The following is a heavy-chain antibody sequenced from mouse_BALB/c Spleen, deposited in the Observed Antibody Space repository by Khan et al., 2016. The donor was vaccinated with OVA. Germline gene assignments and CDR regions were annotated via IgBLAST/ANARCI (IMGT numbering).Heavy chain of an antibody. V-gene: IGHV2-6-7*01. D-gene: IGHD2-14*01. CDR1: GFSLTGYG. J-gene: IGHJ4*01. CDR3: ARYAAIDY. Sequence: QVQLKESGPGLVAPSQNLSITCTVSGFSLTGYGVNWVRQPPGKGLEWLGMIWGDGSTDYSSALKSSLSITKDDSKSQVFLIMNSMQTDDTARYYCARYAAIDYWGQGTSVTVSS. CDR2: IWGDGST.